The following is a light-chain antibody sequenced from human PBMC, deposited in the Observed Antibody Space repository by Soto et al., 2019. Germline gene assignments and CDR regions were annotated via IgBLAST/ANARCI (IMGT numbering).Light chain of an antibody. J-gene: IGKJ4*01. CDR2: AAS. Sequence: DIQMTQSPSSLSASVGDRVTITCRASQSISGYLNWYQQKPGKAPKLLIYAASSLQSGVPSRFSGSGSVTDFTLTISSLQREDFASYYCQQSYDNPLFGGGTKVEIK. CDR3: QQSYDNPL. V-gene: IGKV1-39*01. CDR1: QSISGY.